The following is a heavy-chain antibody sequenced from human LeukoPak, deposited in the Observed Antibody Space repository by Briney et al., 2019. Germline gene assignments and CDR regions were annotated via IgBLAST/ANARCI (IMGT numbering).Heavy chain of an antibody. CDR2: ISSSSSYI. CDR1: GFTFSSYS. Sequence: GGSLRLSCAASGFTFSSYSMNWVRQAPGKGLEWVSSISSSSSYIYYADSVKGRFTISRDNAKNSLYLQMNSLRAEDTAVYYCARAGTEHPYGMDVWGQGTTVTVSS. V-gene: IGHV3-21*01. CDR3: ARAGTEHPYGMDV. J-gene: IGHJ6*02.